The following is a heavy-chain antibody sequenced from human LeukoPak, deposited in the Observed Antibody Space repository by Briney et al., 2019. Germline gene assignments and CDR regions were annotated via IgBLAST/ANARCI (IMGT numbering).Heavy chain of an antibody. V-gene: IGHV1-24*01. Sequence: ASVKVSCKVSGYTHSELSIQWVRQAPEKGLEWMGGFDPEDGETIYAQNLKGRVTMTEGTSTDTAYMELSSLRSEDTAVYYCAVGSGSYSLDYWGQGTLVTVSS. CDR2: FDPEDGET. CDR1: GYTHSELS. D-gene: IGHD1-26*01. J-gene: IGHJ4*02. CDR3: AVGSGSYSLDY.